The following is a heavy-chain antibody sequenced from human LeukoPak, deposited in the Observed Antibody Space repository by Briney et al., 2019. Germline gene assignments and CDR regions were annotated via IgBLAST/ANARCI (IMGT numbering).Heavy chain of an antibody. V-gene: IGHV3-23*01. CDR1: GFTFSSYA. D-gene: IGHD6-19*01. CDR3: AKKRVAVAGTHYFDY. CDR2: ISGIGGST. J-gene: IGHJ4*02. Sequence: GGSLRLSCAASGFTFSSYAMSWVRQAPGKGLEWVSAISGIGGSTYYADSVKGRFTISRDNSKNTLYLQMNSLRAEDTAVYYCAKKRVAVAGTHYFDYWGQGTLVTVSS.